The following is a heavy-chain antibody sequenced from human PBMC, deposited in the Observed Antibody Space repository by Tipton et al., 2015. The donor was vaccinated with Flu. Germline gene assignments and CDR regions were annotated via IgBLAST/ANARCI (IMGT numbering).Heavy chain of an antibody. Sequence: SLRLSCAASGFTFSSYGMHWVRQAPGKGLEWVAVIWYDGSNKYYADSVKGRFTISRDNSKNTLYLQMNSLRAEDTAVYYCARRDAPKRSAFDYWGQGTLVTVSS. CDR3: ARRDAPKRSAFDY. D-gene: IGHD1-26*01. V-gene: IGHV3-33*08. J-gene: IGHJ4*02. CDR2: IWYDGSNK. CDR1: GFTFSSYG.